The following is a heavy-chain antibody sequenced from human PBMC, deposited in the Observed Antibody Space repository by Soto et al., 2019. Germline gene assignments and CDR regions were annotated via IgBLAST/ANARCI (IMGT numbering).Heavy chain of an antibody. V-gene: IGHV3-21*01. J-gene: IGHJ4*02. CDR2: ISSTTNYI. CDR3: AKESEDLTSNFDY. CDR1: GFTFTRYS. Sequence: GGSLRLSCAASGFTFTRYSMNWVRQAPGKGLEWVSSISSTTNYIYYADSMKGRFTVSRDNAKNSVYLEMNSLSAEDTAVYYCAKESEDLTSNFDYWGQGTLVTVSS.